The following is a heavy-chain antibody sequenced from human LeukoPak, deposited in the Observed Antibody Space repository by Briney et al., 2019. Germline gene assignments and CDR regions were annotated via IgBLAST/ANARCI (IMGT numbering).Heavy chain of an antibody. CDR1: GFTFSSYA. CDR2: ISATGGST. Sequence: PPGGSLRLSCAASGFTFSSYAMSWVRQAPGKGLEWVSTISATGGSTFYADSVKGRFTISRDNSKDTLYLQINSLRAEDTAVYFCAKVQTTVVSPPDSWGQGTLVTVSS. CDR3: AKVQTTVVSPPDS. J-gene: IGHJ4*02. D-gene: IGHD4-23*01. V-gene: IGHV3-23*01.